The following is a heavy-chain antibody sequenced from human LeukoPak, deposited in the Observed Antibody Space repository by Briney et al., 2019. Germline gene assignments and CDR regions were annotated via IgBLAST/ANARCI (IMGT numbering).Heavy chain of an antibody. CDR2: INHSGNT. Sequence: PSETLSLTCAVYGGSFSGYYWSWIRQPPGKGLEWIGEINHSGNTNYNPSLKSRVTISVDTSKNQFSLKLSSVTAADTAVYYCSAGGGGTSFDYWGQGTLVTVSS. CDR1: GGSFSGYY. D-gene: IGHD1-1*01. V-gene: IGHV4-34*01. J-gene: IGHJ4*02. CDR3: SAGGGGTSFDY.